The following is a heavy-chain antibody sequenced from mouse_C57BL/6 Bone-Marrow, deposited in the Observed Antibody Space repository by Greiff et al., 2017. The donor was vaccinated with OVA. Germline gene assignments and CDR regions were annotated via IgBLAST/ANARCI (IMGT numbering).Heavy chain of an antibody. V-gene: IGHV1-82*01. J-gene: IGHJ3*01. Sequence: QVQLKESGPELVKPGASVKISCKASGYAFSSSWMNWVKQRPGKGLEWIGRIYPGDGDTNYNGKFKGKATLTVDKPSSTAYMQLSSLTSEDSAVYYCARQAGSWFAYWGQGTLVTVSA. CDR3: ARQAGSWFAY. CDR1: GYAFSSSW. D-gene: IGHD3-2*02. CDR2: IYPGDGDT.